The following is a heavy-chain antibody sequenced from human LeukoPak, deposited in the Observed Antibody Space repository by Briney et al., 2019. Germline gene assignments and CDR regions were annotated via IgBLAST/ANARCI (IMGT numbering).Heavy chain of an antibody. V-gene: IGHV4-39*07. Sequence: SETLSLTCTVSGGSISSSSYYWGWIRQPPGKGLEWIGSIYYSGSTYYNPSLKSRVTMSVDTSKNQFSLKLSSVTAVDTAVYYCASWGARRGKRDYWGQGTLVTVSS. D-gene: IGHD4-23*01. CDR2: IYYSGST. CDR3: ASWGARRGKRDY. CDR1: GGSISSSSYY. J-gene: IGHJ4*02.